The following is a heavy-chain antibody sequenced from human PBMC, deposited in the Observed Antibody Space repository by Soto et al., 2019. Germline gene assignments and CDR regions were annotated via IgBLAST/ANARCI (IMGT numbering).Heavy chain of an antibody. CDR1: GFTFSSYS. J-gene: IGHJ3*02. V-gene: IGHV3-21*01. D-gene: IGHD1-26*01. CDR3: ARGGGSGSYYGAFDI. Sequence: EVQLVESGGGLVKPGGSLRLSCAASGFTFSSYSMNWVRKAPGKGLEWVSSISSSSSYIYYADSVKGRFTISRDNAKNSRYLQMNSLRAEDTAVYYCARGGGSGSYYGAFDIWGQGTMVTVSS. CDR2: ISSSSSYI.